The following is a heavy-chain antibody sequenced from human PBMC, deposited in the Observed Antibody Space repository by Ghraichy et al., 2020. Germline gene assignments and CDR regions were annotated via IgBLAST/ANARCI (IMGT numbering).Heavy chain of an antibody. J-gene: IGHJ5*02. Sequence: GGSLRLSCEDSGHSFSSYWMNWVRQAPGKGLEWVSRISPAGGRATYADSVKGRFTISRDNAKNALYLQMHSLTVDDTAMYYCARGGLKNWLDPWGQGTLVTVAS. CDR1: GHSFSSYW. CDR2: ISPAGGRA. V-gene: IGHV3-74*03. D-gene: IGHD3-16*01. CDR3: ARGGLKNWLDP.